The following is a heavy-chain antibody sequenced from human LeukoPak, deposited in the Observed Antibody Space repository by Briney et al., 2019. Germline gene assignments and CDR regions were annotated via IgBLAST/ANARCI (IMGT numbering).Heavy chain of an antibody. D-gene: IGHD2-15*01. Sequence: SETLSLTCAVSGGSISSGDYYWSWIRQPPGKGLEWIGYIYYSGSTYYNPSLKSRVTISVDTSKNQFSLKLSSVTAADTAVYYCAREPTDLVVNWFDIWGQGTMVTVSS. CDR1: GGSISSGDYY. V-gene: IGHV4-30-4*01. CDR3: AREPTDLVVNWFDI. CDR2: IYYSGST. J-gene: IGHJ3*02.